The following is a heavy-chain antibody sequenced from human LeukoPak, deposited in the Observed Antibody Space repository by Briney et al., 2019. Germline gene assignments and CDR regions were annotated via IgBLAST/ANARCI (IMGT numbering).Heavy chain of an antibody. CDR2: INPNSGGT. J-gene: IGHJ4*02. CDR3: ASAPRGYCSSTSCYWVY. Sequence: ASVKVSCKASGYTFTGYYMHWVRQAPGQGLEWMGWINPNSGGTNYAQKFQGRVTMTRDTSISTAYMELSRLRSDDTAVYYCASAPRGYCSSTSCYWVYWGQGTLVTVSS. D-gene: IGHD2-2*01. V-gene: IGHV1-2*02. CDR1: GYTFTGYY.